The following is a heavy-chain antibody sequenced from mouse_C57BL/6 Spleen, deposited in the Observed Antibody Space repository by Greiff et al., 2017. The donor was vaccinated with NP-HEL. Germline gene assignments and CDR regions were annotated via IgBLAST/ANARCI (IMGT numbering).Heavy chain of an antibody. CDR2: INPNNGGT. Sequence: VQLQQSGPELVKPGASVKISCKASGYTFTDYYMNWVKQSHGKSLEWIGDINPNNGGTSYNQKFKGKATLTVDKSSSTAYMELRSLTSEDSAVYYCARYGSYYYGSSPYWYFDVWGTGTTVTVSS. D-gene: IGHD1-1*01. V-gene: IGHV1-26*01. CDR3: ARYGSYYYGSSPYWYFDV. J-gene: IGHJ1*03. CDR1: GYTFTDYY.